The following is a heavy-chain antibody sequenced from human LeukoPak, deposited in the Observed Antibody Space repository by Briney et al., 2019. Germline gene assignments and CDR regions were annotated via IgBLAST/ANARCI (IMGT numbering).Heavy chain of an antibody. CDR3: ARAPSSYESGNGYPNLGWLDP. Sequence: SETLSLTCKVSGYPIGIDYYWVWVRQAPGRGLQWIGGFHRGRIPYNSALKSRVTISIDSSKNQFSLRMWPVTAADTAFYFCARAPSSYESGNGYPNLGWLDPWGQGTLVTVSS. CDR1: GYPIGIDYY. J-gene: IGHJ5*02. D-gene: IGHD5-24*01. V-gene: IGHV4-38-2*02. CDR2: FHRGRI.